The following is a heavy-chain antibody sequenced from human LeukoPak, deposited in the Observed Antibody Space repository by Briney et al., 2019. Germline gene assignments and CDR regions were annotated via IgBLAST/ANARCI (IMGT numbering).Heavy chain of an antibody. CDR1: GGTFISYA. V-gene: IGHV1-69*01. CDR3: ARVPVYYYDSSGYYDL. J-gene: IGHJ4*02. CDR2: IIPIFGTA. D-gene: IGHD3-22*01. Sequence: GASVKVSCKASGGTFISYAISWVRQAPGQGLEWMGGIIPIFGTANYAQKFQGRVTITADESTSTAYMELSSLRSEDTAVYYCARVPVYYYDSSGYYDLWGQGTLVTVSS.